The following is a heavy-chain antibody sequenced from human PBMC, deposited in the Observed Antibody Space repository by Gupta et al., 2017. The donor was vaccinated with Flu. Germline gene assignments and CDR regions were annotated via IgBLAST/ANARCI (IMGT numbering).Heavy chain of an antibody. CDR1: GGSISSYY. D-gene: IGHD3-10*01. Sequence: VQLRESGPGWGKPSETLSSTAPAPGGSISSYYWSWIRQPPGKGLEWIGYIYYSGSTNYNPSLKSRVTISVDTSKNQFSLKLSSVTAADTAVYYCARDLVRGASDYWGQGTLVTVSS. CDR3: ARDLVRGASDY. J-gene: IGHJ4*02. V-gene: IGHV4-59*01. CDR2: IYYSGST.